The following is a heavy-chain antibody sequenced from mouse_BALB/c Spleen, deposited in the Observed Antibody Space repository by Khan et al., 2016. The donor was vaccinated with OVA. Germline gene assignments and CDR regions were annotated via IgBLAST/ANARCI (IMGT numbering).Heavy chain of an antibody. V-gene: IGHV1-7*01. D-gene: IGHD2-1*01. J-gene: IGHJ3*01. CDR1: GYTFTTFW. CDR3: SRRGLYGICAY. Sequence: VQLQQSGAELAQPGASVKMSCKTSGYTFTTFWMHWVKQRPGQGLEWIGYINPSTGYTEYNQRFKDKATLTTDKSSSTAYIQLSRLTSDDSVVYYCSRRGLYGICAYWGQGTLVTVSA. CDR2: INPSTGYT.